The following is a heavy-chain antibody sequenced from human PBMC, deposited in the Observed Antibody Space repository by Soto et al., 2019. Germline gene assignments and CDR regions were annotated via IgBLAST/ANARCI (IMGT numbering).Heavy chain of an antibody. CDR3: ARRGPTXRGRTSSYKPDFYGMDV. Sequence: ASVKVSCKVSGYTFTGYYIHWVRQAPGQGLEWMGWINPNSGDTQFAQKFQGRVTMTRDTSITTAYMDLSRLRSDDSAVYYCARRGPTXRGRTSSYKPDFYGMDVWGQGTTVTVSS. J-gene: IGHJ6*02. CDR1: GYTFTGYY. CDR2: INPNSGDT. V-gene: IGHV1-2*02. D-gene: IGHD6-6*01.